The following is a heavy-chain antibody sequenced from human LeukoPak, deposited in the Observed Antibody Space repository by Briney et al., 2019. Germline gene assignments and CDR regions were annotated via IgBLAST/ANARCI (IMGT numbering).Heavy chain of an antibody. CDR3: AREGTYRHFDY. Sequence: GASVKVSCKASGYTFSNYGISWVRQAPGQGLEWMGWISACNGATKYALKFQDRVTMTTDTSTSTAYMELSSLRSDDTAVYYCAREGTYRHFDYWGQGTLVTVSS. J-gene: IGHJ4*02. D-gene: IGHD3-16*02. CDR1: GYTFSNYG. CDR2: ISACNGAT. V-gene: IGHV1-18*01.